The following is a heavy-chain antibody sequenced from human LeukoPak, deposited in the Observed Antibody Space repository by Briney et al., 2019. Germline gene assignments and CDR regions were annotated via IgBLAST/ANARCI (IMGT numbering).Heavy chain of an antibody. CDR3: ARRVRYYDSSGYYSGSYFDY. J-gene: IGHJ4*02. CDR1: GGSISSYY. D-gene: IGHD3-22*01. CDR2: IYYSGST. V-gene: IGHV4-59*08. Sequence: PSETLSLTCTVSGGSISSYYWSWIRQPAGKGLEWIGYIYYSGSTNYNPSLKSRVTISVDTSKNQFSLKLSSVTAADTAVYYCARRVRYYDSSGYYSGSYFDYWGQGTLVTVSS.